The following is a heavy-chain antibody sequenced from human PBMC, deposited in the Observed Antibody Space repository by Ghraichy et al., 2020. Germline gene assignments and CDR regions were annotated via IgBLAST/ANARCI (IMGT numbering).Heavy chain of an antibody. Sequence: SETLSLTCTVSGGSISSYYWSWIRQPPGKGLERIGYIYYSGSTNYNPSLNSRVTISVVTSKNQFSLKLSSVTAADTAVYYCARDAYSGSYDYWGQGTLVTVSS. J-gene: IGHJ4*02. D-gene: IGHD1-26*01. CDR3: ARDAYSGSYDY. V-gene: IGHV4-59*01. CDR1: GGSISSYY. CDR2: IYYSGST.